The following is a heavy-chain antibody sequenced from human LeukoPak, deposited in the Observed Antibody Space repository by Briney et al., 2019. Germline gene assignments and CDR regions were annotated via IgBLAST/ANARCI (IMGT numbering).Heavy chain of an antibody. Sequence: SETLSLTCTVSGXSISSGGYYWSWISQHPGTGLEWIGYIYYSGSTYYNPSLKSRVTISVDTSKNQFSLKLSSVTAADTAVYYCARDRGYSYGYFDYWGQGTLVTVSS. V-gene: IGHV4-31*03. D-gene: IGHD5-18*01. CDR3: ARDRGYSYGYFDY. J-gene: IGHJ4*02. CDR1: GXSISSGGYY. CDR2: IYYSGST.